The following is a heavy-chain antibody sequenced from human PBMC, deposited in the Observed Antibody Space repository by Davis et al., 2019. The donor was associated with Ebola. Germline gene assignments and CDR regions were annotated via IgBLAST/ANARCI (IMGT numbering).Heavy chain of an antibody. CDR3: AKDEVGYSYGVDY. J-gene: IGHJ4*02. D-gene: IGHD5-18*01. Sequence: GESLKISCAASGFTFSSYGMHWVRQAPGKGLEWVAVISYDGSNKYYADSVKGRFTISRDNSKNTLYLQMNSLRAEDTAVYYCAKDEVGYSYGVDYWGQGTLVTVSS. CDR1: GFTFSSYG. CDR2: ISYDGSNK. V-gene: IGHV3-30*18.